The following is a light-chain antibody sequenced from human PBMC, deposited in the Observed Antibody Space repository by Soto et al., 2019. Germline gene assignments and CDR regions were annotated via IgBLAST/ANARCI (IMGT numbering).Light chain of an antibody. Sequence: QSVLTQPRSVSGSPGQSVTISCTGTSSDVGGYNYVSWYQQYPGKAPKLMIYGVSKRPSGVPDRFSGSKSGNTASLTISGLQTEDEADYYCCSYTGSYTYVFGTGTKLTVL. CDR3: CSYTGSYTYV. J-gene: IGLJ1*01. CDR2: GVS. CDR1: SSDVGGYNY. V-gene: IGLV2-11*01.